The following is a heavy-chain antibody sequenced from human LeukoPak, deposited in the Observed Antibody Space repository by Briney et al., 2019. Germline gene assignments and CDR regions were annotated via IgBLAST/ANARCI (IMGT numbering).Heavy chain of an antibody. Sequence: GGSLRLSCAASGFIFSSYSMNWVRQAPGKGLEWLSYISSDSITIFYADSVKGRFTISRDNAKSSLYLQMDTLKAEDTAVYFCARDSHQYYSDAFDIWGQGTMLTVSS. V-gene: IGHV3-48*01. CDR1: GFIFSSYS. CDR3: ARDSHQYYSDAFDI. J-gene: IGHJ3*02. CDR2: ISSDSITI. D-gene: IGHD2-21*01.